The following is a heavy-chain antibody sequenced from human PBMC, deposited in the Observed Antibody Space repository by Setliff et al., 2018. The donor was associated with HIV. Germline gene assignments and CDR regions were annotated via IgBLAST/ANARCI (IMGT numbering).Heavy chain of an antibody. J-gene: IGHJ6*03. CDR1: GESVSGYY. V-gene: IGHV4-4*08. CDR3: ASSSGSLYYMDV. Sequence: PSETLSLTCAVYGESVSGYYWSWIRQPPGKGLEWIGYIYTSRSTNYNPSLKSRVTISVDTSKNQFSLKLSSVTAADTAVYYCASSSGSLYYMDVWGKGTTVTVSS. D-gene: IGHD1-26*01. CDR2: IYTSRST.